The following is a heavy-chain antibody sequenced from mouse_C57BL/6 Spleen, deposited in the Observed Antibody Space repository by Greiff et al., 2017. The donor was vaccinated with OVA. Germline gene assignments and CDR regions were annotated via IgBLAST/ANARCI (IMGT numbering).Heavy chain of an antibody. CDR3: AKSPKFITTVVATDY. Sequence: VQLQESGAELARPGASVKLSCKASGYTFTSYGISWVKQRTGQGLEWIGEIYPRSGNTYYNEKFKGKATLTADKSSSTAYMELRSLTSEDSAVYFCAKSPKFITTVVATDYWGQGTTLTVSS. V-gene: IGHV1-81*01. CDR1: GYTFTSYG. J-gene: IGHJ2*01. D-gene: IGHD1-1*01. CDR2: IYPRSGNT.